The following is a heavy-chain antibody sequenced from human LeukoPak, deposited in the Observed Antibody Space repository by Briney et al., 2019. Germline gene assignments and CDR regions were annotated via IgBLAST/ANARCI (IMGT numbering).Heavy chain of an antibody. CDR1: GYTFTSYG. CDR3: ARDLVVVPAAMSGIDY. J-gene: IGHJ4*02. D-gene: IGHD2-2*01. Sequence: ASVKVSRKASGYTFTSYGISWVRQAPGQGLEWMGWISAYNGNTNYAQKLQGRVTMTTDTSTSTAYMELRSLRSDDTAVYYCARDLVVVPAAMSGIDYWGQGTLVTVSS. CDR2: ISAYNGNT. V-gene: IGHV1-18*01.